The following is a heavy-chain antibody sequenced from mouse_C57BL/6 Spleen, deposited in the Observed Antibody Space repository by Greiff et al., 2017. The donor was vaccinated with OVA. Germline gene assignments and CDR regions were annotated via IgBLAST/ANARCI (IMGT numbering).Heavy chain of an antibody. CDR2: ISSGGDYI. J-gene: IGHJ4*01. CDR1: GFTFSSYA. CDR3: TRGPLLFSMDY. D-gene: IGHD2-10*01. V-gene: IGHV5-9-1*02. Sequence: EVQGVESGEGLVKPGGSLKLSCAASGFTFSSYAMSWVRQTPEKRLEWVAYISSGGDYIYYADTVKGRFTISRDNARNTLYLQMSSLKSEDTAMYYCTRGPLLFSMDYWGQGTSVTVSS.